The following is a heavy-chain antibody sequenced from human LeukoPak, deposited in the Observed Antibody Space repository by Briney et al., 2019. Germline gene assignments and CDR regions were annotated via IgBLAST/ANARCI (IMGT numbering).Heavy chain of an antibody. J-gene: IGHJ6*02. Sequence: PGGSLRLSCAASGFTFSSYEMNWVRQAPGKGLEWGSYISSSGSTIYYADSVKGRFTISRDNAKNSLYLQMNSLRAEDTAVYYCARDRIAAGPQRGMDVWGQGTTVTVSS. CDR1: GFTFSSYE. CDR2: ISSSGSTI. D-gene: IGHD6-6*01. CDR3: ARDRIAAGPQRGMDV. V-gene: IGHV3-48*03.